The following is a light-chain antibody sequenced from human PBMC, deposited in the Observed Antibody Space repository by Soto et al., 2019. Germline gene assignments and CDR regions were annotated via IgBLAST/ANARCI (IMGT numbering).Light chain of an antibody. CDR3: QQYGSSQWT. CDR1: QSVDNGY. Sequence: EIVLTQSPGTLSLSPGERATLSCRVSQSVDNGYLAWYQQKPGQAPRLLIYGASSRATGIPDRFGGSGAGTDFTLTVSRLEPEDFAVYYCQQYGSSQWTFGQGTKVEIK. J-gene: IGKJ1*01. CDR2: GAS. V-gene: IGKV3-20*01.